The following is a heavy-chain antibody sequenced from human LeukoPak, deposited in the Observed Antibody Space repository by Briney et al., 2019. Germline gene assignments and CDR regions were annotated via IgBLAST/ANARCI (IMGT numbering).Heavy chain of an antibody. D-gene: IGHD4-11*01. CDR1: GFTFSDYY. CDR2: ISSSGSTI. J-gene: IGHJ6*03. CDR3: ARDRTGQQLSRKEYYYMDV. Sequence: KPGGSLRLSCAASGFTFSDYYMSWIRQAPGKGLEWVSYISSSGSTIYYADSVKGRFTISRDNAKNSLFLQMNSLRAEDTAVYYCARDRTGQQLSRKEYYYMDVWGKGTTVTISS. V-gene: IGHV3-11*04.